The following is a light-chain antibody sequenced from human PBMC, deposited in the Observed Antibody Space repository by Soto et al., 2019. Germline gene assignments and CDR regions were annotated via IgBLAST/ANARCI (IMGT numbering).Light chain of an antibody. CDR3: RQYNSWPPIT. V-gene: IGKV3-15*01. CDR2: GAY. Sequence: EIVLTQSPGTLSLSPGERATLSCRASQSISSNSLAWYQQKPGQAPRLIIYGAYTRATAIPATFSGSGSGTEFTLTINSLQSDDFAVYFCRQYNSWPPITFGQGTRLEI. CDR1: QSISSN. J-gene: IGKJ5*01.